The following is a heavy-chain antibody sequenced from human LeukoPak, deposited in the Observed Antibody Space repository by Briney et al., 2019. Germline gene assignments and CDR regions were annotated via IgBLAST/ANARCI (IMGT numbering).Heavy chain of an antibody. V-gene: IGHV1-18*01. D-gene: IGHD3-22*01. CDR2: ISAYNGNT. Sequence: GASVKVSCKASGYTFTSYGISWVRQAPGQGLEWMGWISAYNGNTNYAQKFQGRVTMTRDTSISTAYMELSRLRSDDTAVYYCARDLFSGYYSSYWFDPWGQGTLVTVSS. J-gene: IGHJ5*02. CDR1: GYTFTSYG. CDR3: ARDLFSGYYSSYWFDP.